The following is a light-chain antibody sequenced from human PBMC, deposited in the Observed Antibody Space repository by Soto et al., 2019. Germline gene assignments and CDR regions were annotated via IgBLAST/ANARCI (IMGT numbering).Light chain of an antibody. CDR1: QSIRNW. V-gene: IGKV1-5*01. CDR3: LQDYNYPLT. CDR2: DAS. J-gene: IGKJ4*01. Sequence: DIQMTQSPSTLSASVGDRVTITCRASQSIRNWLAWYQQKPGKVPKLLIYDASSLASGVPSRFSGSGSGTEFTLTISSLQPDDFASYYCLQDYNYPLTFGGGTKVDIK.